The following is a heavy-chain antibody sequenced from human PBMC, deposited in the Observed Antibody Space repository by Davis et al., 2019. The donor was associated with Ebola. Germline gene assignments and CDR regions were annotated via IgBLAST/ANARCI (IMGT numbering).Heavy chain of an antibody. D-gene: IGHD2-2*01. J-gene: IGHJ4*02. V-gene: IGHV3-30*18. CDR1: GFTFSDYY. CDR3: AKGPGCSSTSCYPFDY. CDR2: ISYNGSNQ. Sequence: PGGSLRLSCAASGFTFSDYYMSWIRQAPGKGLEWVAVISYNGSNQYYADSVKGRFTISRDSAKNTLYLQMNGLRPEDTAVYYCAKGPGCSSTSCYPFDYWGQGTLVTVSS.